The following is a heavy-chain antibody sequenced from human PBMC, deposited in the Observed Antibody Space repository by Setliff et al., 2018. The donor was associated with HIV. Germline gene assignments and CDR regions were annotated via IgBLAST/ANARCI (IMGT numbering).Heavy chain of an antibody. V-gene: IGHV4-34*01. CDR3: ARILVAAAGTGFDP. J-gene: IGHJ5*02. CDR1: GGSFSGYY. CDR2: IYHSGSA. D-gene: IGHD6-13*01. Sequence: SETLSLTCAVYGGSFSGYYWSWIRQPPGKGLEWIGEIYHSGSANYNPSLKSRVIISIDKSTNKFSLKVSSVTAADTAVYYCARILVAAAGTGFDPWGQGILVTVSS.